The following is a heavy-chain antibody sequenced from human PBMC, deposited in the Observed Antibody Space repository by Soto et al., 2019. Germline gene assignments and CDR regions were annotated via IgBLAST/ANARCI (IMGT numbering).Heavy chain of an antibody. J-gene: IGHJ4*02. D-gene: IGHD6-13*01. CDR1: GSTFSSYA. Sequence: GGSLRLSCAASGSTFSSYAMHWVRQAPGKGLEWAAVISYDGSNKYYADSVKGRFTISRDNSKNTLYLQMNSLRAEDTAVYYCARARGYSSSWYFDYWGQGTLVTVSS. CDR3: ARARGYSSSWYFDY. CDR2: ISYDGSNK. V-gene: IGHV3-30-3*01.